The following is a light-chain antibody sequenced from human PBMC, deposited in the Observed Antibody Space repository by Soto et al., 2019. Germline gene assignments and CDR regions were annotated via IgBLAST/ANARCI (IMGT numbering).Light chain of an antibody. V-gene: IGLV2-14*03. CDR1: SSDVGGYNY. CDR3: SSFTSSSTLV. CDR2: DVS. Sequence: LTQPASVSGSPGQSITISCTGTSSDVGGYNYISWYQQHPGKAPKLMIYDVSNRPSGVSNRFSGSKSGNTASLTISGLQAEDEADYYCSSFTSSSTLVFGTGTKVTVL. J-gene: IGLJ1*01.